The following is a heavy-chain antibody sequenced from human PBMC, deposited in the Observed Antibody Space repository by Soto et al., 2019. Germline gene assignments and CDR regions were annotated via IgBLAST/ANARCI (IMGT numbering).Heavy chain of an antibody. V-gene: IGHV3-15*01. D-gene: IGHD3-22*01. J-gene: IGHJ4*02. CDR1: GFTFSDHY. CDR3: TTGLSNGYYNFDY. CDR2: IKGEADGGTT. Sequence: PGGSLRLSCAASGFTFSDHYMDWVRQAPGKGLEWVGRIKGEADGGTTDYAAPVKGRITISRDHSKDTLYLQMNSLKTEDTAVYYCTTGLSNGYYNFDYWGQGTPVTV.